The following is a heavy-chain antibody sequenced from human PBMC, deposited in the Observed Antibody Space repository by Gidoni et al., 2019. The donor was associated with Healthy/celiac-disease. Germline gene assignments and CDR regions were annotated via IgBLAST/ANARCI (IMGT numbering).Heavy chain of an antibody. V-gene: IGHV3-23*01. Sequence: EVQLLESGGGLVQPGGSLRLSCAASGFTFSSYAMSWVRQAPGKGLEWVSAISGSGGSTYYADSVKGRFTISRDNSKNTLYLQMNSLRAEDTAVYYCAKTERNIAVAVEAYDGASFDYWGQGTLVTVSS. J-gene: IGHJ4*02. CDR1: GFTFSSYA. D-gene: IGHD6-19*01. CDR2: ISGSGGST. CDR3: AKTERNIAVAVEAYDGASFDY.